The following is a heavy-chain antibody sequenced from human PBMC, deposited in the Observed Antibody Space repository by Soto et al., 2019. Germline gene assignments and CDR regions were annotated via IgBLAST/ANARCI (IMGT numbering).Heavy chain of an antibody. V-gene: IGHV3-64*01. D-gene: IGHD3-9*01. CDR2: ISGNGVNT. J-gene: IGHJ4*02. CDR3: ASGNSAHWF. Sequence: VQLVESGGGLVQPGGSLRLSCAASGFTFSDYYISWVRQAPGSGPEFVSSISGNGVNTYFGNSVKDRFTISRDNSKNTVYLQMGSLRAEDTAVYYCASGNSAHWFWGQGTLVTVSS. CDR1: GFTFSDYY.